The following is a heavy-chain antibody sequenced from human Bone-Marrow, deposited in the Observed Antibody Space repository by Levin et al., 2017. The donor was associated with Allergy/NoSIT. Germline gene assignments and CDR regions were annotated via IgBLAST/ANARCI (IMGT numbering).Heavy chain of an antibody. V-gene: IGHV4-39*02. CDR1: GASITDDSYY. Sequence: GSLRLSCTVSGASITDDSYYWCWIRQPPGKGLEWIWSTYYSGRTHYNPSLKSRVTISVDTSKSQFSLKLTSVTAADTAVYYCARDRLQSAFDFWGQGTLVTVSS. CDR2: TYYSGRT. J-gene: IGHJ4*02. CDR3: ARDRLQSAFDF. D-gene: IGHD4-11*01.